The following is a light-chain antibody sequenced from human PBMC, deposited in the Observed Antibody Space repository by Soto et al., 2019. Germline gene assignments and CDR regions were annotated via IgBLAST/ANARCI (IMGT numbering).Light chain of an antibody. Sequence: QSVLVQPPSVSGSPGQSVTISCTGTRTDVDGHDYVSWYQQHPGQAPKLIIFDVHNRPSGVSSRFSGSKSGDTASLTISGLRAEDDGDYYCSSYTASTPFYVFGTGTKVTVL. CDR3: SSYTASTPFYV. CDR1: RTDVDGHDY. J-gene: IGLJ1*01. V-gene: IGLV2-14*03. CDR2: DVH.